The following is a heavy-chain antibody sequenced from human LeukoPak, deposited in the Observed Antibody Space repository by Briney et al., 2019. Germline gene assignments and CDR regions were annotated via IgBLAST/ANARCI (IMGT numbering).Heavy chain of an antibody. CDR3: ARSNVMVRGGLRANNFDY. CDR1: RFTFSNYD. D-gene: IGHD3-10*01. J-gene: IGHJ4*02. V-gene: IGHV3-30*02. Sequence: GGSLRLSCAASRFTFSNYDMHWVRQAPGKGLEGVAFIRYDGSNKYYADSVKGRFTISRENAKKSLYMQMNRVRDEDTALYYCARSNVMVRGGLRANNFDYWGQGTLVTVSS. CDR2: IRYDGSNK.